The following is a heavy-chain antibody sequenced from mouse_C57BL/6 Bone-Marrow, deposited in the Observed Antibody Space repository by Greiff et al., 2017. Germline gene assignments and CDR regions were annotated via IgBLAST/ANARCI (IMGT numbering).Heavy chain of an antibody. V-gene: IGHV1-50*01. D-gene: IGHD1-1*01. J-gene: IGHJ2*01. CDR2: IDPSDSYT. CDR3: ARGDYYGSSYLDY. Sequence: QVQLQQPGAELVKPGASVKLSCKASGYTFTSYWMQWVKQRPGQGLEWIGEIDPSDSYTNYNQKFKGKATLTVDTSSSIAYMQLSSLTSEDSAVYYCARGDYYGSSYLDYWGQGTTLTVSS. CDR1: GYTFTSYW.